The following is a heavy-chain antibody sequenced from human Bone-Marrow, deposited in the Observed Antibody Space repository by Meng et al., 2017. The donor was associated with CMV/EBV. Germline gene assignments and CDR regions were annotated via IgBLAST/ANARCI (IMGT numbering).Heavy chain of an antibody. CDR2: SNAGNGNT. D-gene: IGHD6-13*01. V-gene: IGHV1-3*02. J-gene: IGHJ4*02. CDR3: ARDPYSSSWCFDY. Sequence: ASVKVSCKASGYTFTSYAMHWVRQAPGQRLEWMGWSNAGNGNTKYSQEFQGRVTITRDTSTSTVYMELSSLRSEDTAVYYCARDPYSSSWCFDYWGQGTLVAVSS. CDR1: GYTFTSYA.